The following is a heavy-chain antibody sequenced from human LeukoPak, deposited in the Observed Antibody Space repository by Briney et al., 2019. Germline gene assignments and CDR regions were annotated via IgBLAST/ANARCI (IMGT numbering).Heavy chain of an antibody. CDR1: GFTFSSYW. J-gene: IGHJ3*02. CDR3: ARGGSRHAFDI. D-gene: IGHD3-16*01. CDR2: INNDGGGT. V-gene: IGHV3-74*01. Sequence: PGGSLRLSCAASGFTFSSYWMYWVRQTPGKGLVFVSRINNDGGGTTYADSVKGRFTISRDNAKNTLYLQMNSLRAEDTAVYFCARGGSRHAFDIWGQGTMLTASS.